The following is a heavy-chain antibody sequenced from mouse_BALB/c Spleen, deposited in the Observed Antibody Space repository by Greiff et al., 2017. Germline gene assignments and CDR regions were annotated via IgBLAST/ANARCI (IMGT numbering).Heavy chain of an antibody. J-gene: IGHJ4*01. CDR2: IYPGDGDT. Sequence: VKLMESGAELARPGASVKLSCKASGYTFTSYWMQWVKQRPGQGLEWIGAIYPGDGDTRYTQKFKGKATLTADKSSSTAYMQLSSLASEDSAVYYCARRGTTATYAMDYWGQGTSVTVSS. V-gene: IGHV1-87*01. CDR3: ARRGTTATYAMDY. D-gene: IGHD1-2*01. CDR1: GYTFTSYW.